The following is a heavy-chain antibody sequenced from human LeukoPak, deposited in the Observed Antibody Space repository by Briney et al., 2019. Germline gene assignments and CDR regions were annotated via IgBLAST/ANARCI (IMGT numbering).Heavy chain of an antibody. CDR1: GSTFTGYY. V-gene: IGHV1-2*02. D-gene: IGHD6-19*01. CDR3: ARGGSVSHAVAGPFDY. J-gene: IGHJ4*02. CDR2: INPNSGGT. Sequence: ASVKVSCKSSGSTFTGYYMHWVRQAPGQGLEWMGWINPNSGGTNYAQKFHGRVTMTRDTSISTAYMELSRPRSDDTAVYYCARGGSVSHAVAGPFDYWGQGTLVTVSS.